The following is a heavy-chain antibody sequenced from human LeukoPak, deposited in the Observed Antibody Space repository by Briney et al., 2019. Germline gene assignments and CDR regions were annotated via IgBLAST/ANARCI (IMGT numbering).Heavy chain of an antibody. J-gene: IGHJ3*02. CDR1: GYTFTGYY. CDR2: INPNSGGT. Sequence: ASVTVSXKASGYTFTGYYMHWVRQAPGQGLEWIGRINPNSGGTNYAQKFQGRVTMTRDTSISTAYMELGRLRSDDTAVYYCVRDRLPNYYDSSGHFDIWGQGTMVTVSS. D-gene: IGHD3-22*01. V-gene: IGHV1-2*06. CDR3: VRDRLPNYYDSSGHFDI.